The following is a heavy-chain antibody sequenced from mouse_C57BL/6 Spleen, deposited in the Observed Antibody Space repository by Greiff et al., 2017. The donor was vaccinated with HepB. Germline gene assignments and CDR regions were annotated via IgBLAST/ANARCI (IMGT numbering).Heavy chain of an antibody. CDR2: ISYDGSN. V-gene: IGHV3-6*01. CDR1: GYSITSGYY. J-gene: IGHJ2*01. Sequence: EVQLQESGPGLVKPSQSLSLTCSVTGYSITSGYYWNWIRQFPGNKLEWMGYISYDGSNNYNPSLKNRISITRDTSKNQFFLKLNSVTTEDTATYYCARDGDYDRGYWGQGTTLTVSS. D-gene: IGHD2-4*01. CDR3: ARDGDYDRGY.